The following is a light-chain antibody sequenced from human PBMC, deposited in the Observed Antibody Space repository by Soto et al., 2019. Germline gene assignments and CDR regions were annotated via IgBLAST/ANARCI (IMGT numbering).Light chain of an antibody. J-gene: IGKJ1*01. CDR2: AAS. V-gene: IGKV3-15*01. Sequence: DKVMTQSPATLSVSPGERATLSCRASQSVSNNLAWYQQKPGQTPRLLIYAASTRATDIPVRFSGSGSGTEFTLTISSLQSEDFAVYYCQQYNNWPPWTFGQGTKV. CDR3: QQYNNWPPWT. CDR1: QSVSNN.